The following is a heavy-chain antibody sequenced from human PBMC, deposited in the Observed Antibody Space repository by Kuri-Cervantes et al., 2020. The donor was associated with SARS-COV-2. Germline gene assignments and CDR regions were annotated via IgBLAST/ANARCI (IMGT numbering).Heavy chain of an antibody. J-gene: IGHJ6*02. CDR3: ARHDYGDPLTYYYGMDV. CDR2: IYYNGST. V-gene: IGHV4-61*01. CDR1: GSSVSRGSYY. D-gene: IGHD4-17*01. Sequence: AETRSRTGTVSGSSVSRGSYYWSWIRQPPGKGLEWIGYIYYNGSTNYNPSLKSRVTISVDTSKNPFSLKLSSVTAADTAMYYCARHDYGDPLTYYYGMDVWGQGTTVTVSS.